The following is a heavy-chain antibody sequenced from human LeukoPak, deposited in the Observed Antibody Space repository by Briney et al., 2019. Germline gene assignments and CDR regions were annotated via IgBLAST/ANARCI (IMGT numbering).Heavy chain of an antibody. CDR2: IYYSGST. CDR3: ARDHGIVGATIGFDY. V-gene: IGHV4-59*01. D-gene: IGHD1-26*01. J-gene: IGHJ4*02. Sequence: SETLSLTCTVSGGSISSYYWSWIRQPPGKGLEWIGYIYYSGSTNYNPSLKSRATISVDTSKNQFSLKLSSVTAAGTAVYYCARDHGIVGATIGFDYWGQGTLVTVSS. CDR1: GGSISSYY.